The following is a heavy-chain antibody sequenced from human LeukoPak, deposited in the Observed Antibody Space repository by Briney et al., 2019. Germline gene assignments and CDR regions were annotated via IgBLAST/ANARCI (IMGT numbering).Heavy chain of an antibody. V-gene: IGHV1-69*05. CDR1: GGTFSSYA. CDR3: ARALSVVVPAAKAYLYYYYMDV. Sequence: SSVKVSCKXSGGTFSSYAISWVRQAPGQGLEWMGGIIPIFGTANYAQKFQGRVTITTDESTSTAYMELSSLRSEDTAVYYCARALSVVVPAAKAYLYYYYMDVWGKGTTVTVSS. J-gene: IGHJ6*03. D-gene: IGHD2-2*01. CDR2: IIPIFGTA.